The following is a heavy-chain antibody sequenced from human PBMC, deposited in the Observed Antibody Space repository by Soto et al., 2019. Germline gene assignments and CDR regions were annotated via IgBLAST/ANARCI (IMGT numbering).Heavy chain of an antibody. CDR2: ISAYNGNT. Sequence: ASVKVSCKASGYTFTSYGISWVRQAPGQGLEWMGWISAYNGNTNYAQKLQGRVTMTADESTSTAYMELSSLRSEDTAVYYCARLGSSWPSGSDYWGQGTLVTVSS. V-gene: IGHV1-18*01. J-gene: IGHJ4*02. CDR1: GYTFTSYG. CDR3: ARLGSSWPSGSDY. D-gene: IGHD6-13*01.